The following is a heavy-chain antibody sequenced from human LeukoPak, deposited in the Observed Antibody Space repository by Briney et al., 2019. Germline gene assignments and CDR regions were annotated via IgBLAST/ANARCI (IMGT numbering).Heavy chain of an antibody. CDR2: ISDSGGIT. D-gene: IGHD6-6*01. Sequence: GGSLRLSCAASGFTVSSNYMSWVRQAPGKGPEWVSFISDSGGITYYADSVKGRFTISRDNSKNTLYLQMNSLRAEDTAVYYCAKNTQYSGYYDCWGQGTLVAVSS. CDR1: GFTVSSNY. J-gene: IGHJ4*02. V-gene: IGHV3-23*01. CDR3: AKNTQYSGYYDC.